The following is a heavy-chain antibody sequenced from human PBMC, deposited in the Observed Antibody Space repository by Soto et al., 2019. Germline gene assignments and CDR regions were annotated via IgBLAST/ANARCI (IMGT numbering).Heavy chain of an antibody. CDR1: GGSISSDSYY. D-gene: IGHD3-22*01. CDR3: ARWFYDSSGFSVFDY. CDR2: ISYSGST. Sequence: PSETLSLTCTVSGGSISSDSYYWGWIRQSPEEGLEWIASISYSGSTYYNPTFKSRLIISVDTSKNQFSLKLSSVTAADTAVYYCARWFYDSSGFSVFDYWGQGTLVTVSS. V-gene: IGHV4-39*01. J-gene: IGHJ4*02.